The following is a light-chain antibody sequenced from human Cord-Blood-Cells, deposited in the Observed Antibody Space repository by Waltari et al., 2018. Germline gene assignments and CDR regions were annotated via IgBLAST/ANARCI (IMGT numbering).Light chain of an antibody. CDR3: SSYTSSSTLG. CDR1: SSDVGGYNY. CDR2: DVS. V-gene: IGLV2-14*01. J-gene: IGLJ3*02. Sequence: QSALTQPASVSGSPGQSITISCTGTSSDVGGYNYVSWYQQHPGKAPKLLIYDVSNRPSGVSNRFSGSKHGDTASLTISGLQAEDEADYYCSSYTSSSTLGFGGGTKLTVL.